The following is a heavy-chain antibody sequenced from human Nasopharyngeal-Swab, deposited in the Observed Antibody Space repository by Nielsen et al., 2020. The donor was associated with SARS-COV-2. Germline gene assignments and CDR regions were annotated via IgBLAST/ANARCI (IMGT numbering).Heavy chain of an antibody. V-gene: IGHV3-9*01. CDR1: GFTFDDYA. CDR3: AKDYYYDFGTNWFDP. J-gene: IGHJ5*02. Sequence: SLKISCAASGFTFDDYAMHWVRQAPGKGLEWVSGISWNSGSIGYADSVKGRFTISRDNAKNSLYLQMNSLRAEDTALYYCAKDYYYDFGTNWFDPWGQGTLVTVSS. D-gene: IGHD3-3*01. CDR2: ISWNSGSI.